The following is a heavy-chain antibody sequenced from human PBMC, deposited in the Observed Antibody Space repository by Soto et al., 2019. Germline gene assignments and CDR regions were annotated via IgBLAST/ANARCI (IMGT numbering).Heavy chain of an antibody. V-gene: IGHV3-23*01. CDR3: AKDPGDWCWYFDL. D-gene: IGHD2-21*02. CDR1: GFTFSSYA. Sequence: EVQLLESGGGLVQPGGSLRLSCAASGFTFSSYAMSWVRQAPGKGLEWVSVISGSGGSRYYADSVKGRFTISRDNSKNTLYRQMNDLRAEETAVYYCAKDPGDWCWYFDLWGRGTLVTVSS. J-gene: IGHJ2*01. CDR2: ISGSGGSR.